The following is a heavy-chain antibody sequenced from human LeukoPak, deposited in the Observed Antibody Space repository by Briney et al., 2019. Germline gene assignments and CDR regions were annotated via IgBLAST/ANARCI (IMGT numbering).Heavy chain of an antibody. V-gene: IGHV1-18*01. CDR3: ARDESRLERQSLDP. Sequence: GASVKVSCKASGYTFTSYGISWVRQAPGQGLEWMGWISAYNGNTNYAQKPQGRVTMTTDTSTSTAYVELRSLRSDDTAVYYCARDESRLERQSLDPWGQGTLVTVSS. D-gene: IGHD1-1*01. CDR2: ISAYNGNT. J-gene: IGHJ5*02. CDR1: GYTFTSYG.